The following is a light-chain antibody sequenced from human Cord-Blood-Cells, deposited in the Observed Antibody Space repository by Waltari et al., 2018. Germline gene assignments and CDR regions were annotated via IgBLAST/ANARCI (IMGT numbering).Light chain of an antibody. CDR2: SNN. V-gene: IGLV1-44*01. Sequence: QSVLTQPPSASGTPGQRVTISCSGSSSNIGSNTVQRYQQLPGTAPKLLIYSNNQRPSGVPDRFSGSKSGTSASLAISGLQSEDEADYYCAAWDDSLNVLYVFGTGTKVTVL. CDR1: SSNIGSNT. J-gene: IGLJ1*01. CDR3: AAWDDSLNVLYV.